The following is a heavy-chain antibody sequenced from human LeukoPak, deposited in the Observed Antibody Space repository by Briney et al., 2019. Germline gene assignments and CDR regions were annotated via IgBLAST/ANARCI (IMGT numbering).Heavy chain of an antibody. D-gene: IGHD6-19*01. CDR1: GFTLSSYA. J-gene: IGHJ4*02. Sequence: QTGGSLRLSCAASGFTLSSYAMSWVRQAPGKGLEWVSGISGSGGTTYYADSVKGRLTISRDNSKDTLYLQMNSLRAEDTAVYYCAKRLGSGWLFDYWGQGTLVTVSS. CDR2: ISGSGGTT. CDR3: AKRLGSGWLFDY. V-gene: IGHV3-23*01.